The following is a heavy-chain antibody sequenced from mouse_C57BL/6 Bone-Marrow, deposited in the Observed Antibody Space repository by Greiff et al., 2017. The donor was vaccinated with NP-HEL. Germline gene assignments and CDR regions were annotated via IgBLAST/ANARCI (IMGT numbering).Heavy chain of an antibody. Sequence: VQLQQSGAELVRPGASVTLSCKASGYTFTDYEMHWVKQTPVHGLEWIGAIDPETGGTAYNQKFKGKAILTADKSSSTAYMELRSLTSEDSAVYYCTRYYDSYYYAMDYWGQGTSVTVSS. V-gene: IGHV1-15*01. CDR1: GYTFTDYE. J-gene: IGHJ4*01. CDR2: IDPETGGT. D-gene: IGHD2-4*01. CDR3: TRYYDSYYYAMDY.